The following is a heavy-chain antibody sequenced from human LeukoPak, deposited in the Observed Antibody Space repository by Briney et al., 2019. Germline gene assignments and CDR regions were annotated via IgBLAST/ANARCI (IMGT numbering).Heavy chain of an antibody. CDR3: GRHPTVSQYGDGMDV. CDR1: GGSVSSSSYY. D-gene: IGHD4-17*01. Sequence: SETLSLTCTVSGGSVSSSSYYWGWIRQPPGKGLEWIGSMYYSGSTYGNPSLKSRVTISVDTPKNQFPLKLSSVTAADTAVYYCGRHPTVSQYGDGMDVWGQGTTVTVSS. J-gene: IGHJ6*02. CDR2: MYYSGST. V-gene: IGHV4-39*01.